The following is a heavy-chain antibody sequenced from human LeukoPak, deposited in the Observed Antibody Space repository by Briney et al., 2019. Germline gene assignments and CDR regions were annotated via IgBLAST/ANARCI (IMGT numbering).Heavy chain of an antibody. CDR2: IGGSGGST. D-gene: IGHD5-12*01. V-gene: IGHV3-23*01. J-gene: IGHJ4*02. CDR3: GPSGYEGY. Sequence: GGSLRLSCAASGFTFSSYAMSWVRQAPGKGLEWVSAIGGSGGSTYYADSVKGRFTISRDNAKNSLYLQMNSLRAEDTAVYYCGPSGYEGYWGQGTLVTVSS. CDR1: GFTFSSYA.